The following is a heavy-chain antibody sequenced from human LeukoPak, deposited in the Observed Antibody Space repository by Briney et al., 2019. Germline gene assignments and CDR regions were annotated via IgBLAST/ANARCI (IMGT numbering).Heavy chain of an antibody. CDR2: IKEDGSET. D-gene: IGHD3-10*01. Sequence: GGSLRLSCAASGLIFSNYWMTWVRQAPGKGLEWVANIKEDGSETYYVDSVKGRFAISRDNDKNTLYLQMNSLRAEDTAVYYCEAYGSVWGQGTLVIVSS. CDR1: GLIFSNYW. J-gene: IGHJ4*02. CDR3: EAYGSV. V-gene: IGHV3-7*03.